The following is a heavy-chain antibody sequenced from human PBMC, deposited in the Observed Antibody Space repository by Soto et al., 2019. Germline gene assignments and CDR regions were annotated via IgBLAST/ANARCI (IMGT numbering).Heavy chain of an antibody. D-gene: IGHD6-19*01. J-gene: IGHJ5*02. CDR3: ARDRGGIAVAGTNWFDP. CDR2: IIPIFGTA. Sequence: QVQLVQSGAEVKKPGSSVKVSCKASGGTFSSYAISWVRQAPGQGLEWMGGIIPIFGTANYAQKFQGRVTIPADESTSTAYMELSSLRSEDTAVYYCARDRGGIAVAGTNWFDPWGQGTLVTVSS. CDR1: GGTFSSYA. V-gene: IGHV1-69*01.